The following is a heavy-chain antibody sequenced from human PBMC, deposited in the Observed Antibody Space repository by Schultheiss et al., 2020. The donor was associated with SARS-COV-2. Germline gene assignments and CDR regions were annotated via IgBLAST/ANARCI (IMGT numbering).Heavy chain of an antibody. Sequence: GGSLRLSCKASGYRFTDYWINWVRQAPGQGLEWMGRINPSSGDTNYAQKFQDRVTMATDTSINTAYIEVISLMSDDTAVYYCARDPLGDGHDWQFDPWGQGTLVTVSS. CDR1: GYRFTDYW. V-gene: IGHV1-2*06. D-gene: IGHD5-12*01. J-gene: IGHJ5*02. CDR3: ARDPLGDGHDWQFDP. CDR2: INPSSGDT.